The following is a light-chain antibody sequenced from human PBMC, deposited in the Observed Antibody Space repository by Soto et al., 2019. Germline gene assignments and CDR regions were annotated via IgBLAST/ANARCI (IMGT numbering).Light chain of an antibody. V-gene: IGKV1-12*01. J-gene: IGKJ4*01. CDR1: QRISTW. Sequence: DIQMTQSPLSVSASVGARVTITCRAIQRISTWLEWYQQKPGKAPELLIYEASTLRSGVPSRFSGSGSGTDFTLTISSLQPEDSATYFCRQADSFPLTFGGGTKVEIK. CDR2: EAS. CDR3: RQADSFPLT.